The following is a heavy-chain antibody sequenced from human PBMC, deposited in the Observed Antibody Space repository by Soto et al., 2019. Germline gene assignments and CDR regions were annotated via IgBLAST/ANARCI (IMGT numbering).Heavy chain of an antibody. D-gene: IGHD1-1*01. CDR2: IKEDGSQK. Sequence: GGSLRLSCAASGFTFSRYWMSWVRQAPGKGLEWVANIKEDGSQKWYVDSVKGRFTISRDNGKNSLYLQINSLRAEDTAVYYCAKDYPGPNEDYWGQGTLVTVSS. J-gene: IGHJ4*02. CDR1: GFTFSRYW. CDR3: AKDYPGPNEDY. V-gene: IGHV3-7*01.